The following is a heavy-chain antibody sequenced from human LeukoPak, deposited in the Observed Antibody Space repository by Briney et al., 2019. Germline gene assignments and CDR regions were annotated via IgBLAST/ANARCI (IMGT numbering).Heavy chain of an antibody. Sequence: GGSLRLSCVASGLTFSNYWMSWVRQAPGKGLEWVANIKEDGSEKYYVDSVKGRFTISRDNAKNSLYLQMNSLRAEDTAVYYCARDDCSSISCYHNWFDPWGQGTLVTVSS. CDR3: ARDDCSSISCYHNWFDP. D-gene: IGHD2-2*01. CDR2: IKEDGSEK. CDR1: GLTFSNYW. V-gene: IGHV3-7*03. J-gene: IGHJ5*02.